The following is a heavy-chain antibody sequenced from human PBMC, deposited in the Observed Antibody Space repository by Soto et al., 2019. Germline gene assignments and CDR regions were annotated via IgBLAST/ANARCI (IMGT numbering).Heavy chain of an antibody. CDR1: GFTFENFA. V-gene: IGHV3-23*01. J-gene: IGHJ4*02. CDR2: ISGGGDSR. CDR3: AKDLTEAFGNYFDY. Sequence: PGGSLRLSCTTSGFTFENFAMSWVRLAPGKGLEWVSGISGGGDSRYYAESVKGRFTISRDNSKNLVYLQMNSLRADDTAIYHCAKDLTEAFGNYFDYWGQGTQVTVSS. D-gene: IGHD3-16*01.